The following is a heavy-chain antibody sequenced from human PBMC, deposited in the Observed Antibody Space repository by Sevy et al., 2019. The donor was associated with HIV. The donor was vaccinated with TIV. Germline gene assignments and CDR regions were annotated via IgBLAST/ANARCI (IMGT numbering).Heavy chain of an antibody. CDR1: GFTFNNYG. J-gene: IGHJ6*02. Sequence: SLRLPCAASGFTFNNYGMHWVRQAPGKGLEGVAVISYDGGNKYYADSVKGRFTMSRDNSKNIYLRMNSLRAEDTAVYSCAKAVYRDNYYYSGMDVWGQGTTVTVSS. V-gene: IGHV3-30*18. CDR3: AKAVYRDNYYYSGMDV. CDR2: ISYDGGNK. D-gene: IGHD3-16*02.